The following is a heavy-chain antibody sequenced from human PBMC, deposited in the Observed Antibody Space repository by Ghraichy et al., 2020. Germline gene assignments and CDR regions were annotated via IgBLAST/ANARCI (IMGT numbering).Heavy chain of an antibody. D-gene: IGHD5-18*01. Sequence: LSLTCAASGFTFSSYSMNWVRQAPGKGLEWVSYISSSSSTIYYADSVKGRFTISRDNAKNSLYLQMNSLRDEDTAVYYCARDGGGGTMVTDYYYGMDVWGQGTTVTVSS. CDR2: ISSSSSTI. V-gene: IGHV3-48*02. CDR1: GFTFSSYS. CDR3: ARDGGGGTMVTDYYYGMDV. J-gene: IGHJ6*02.